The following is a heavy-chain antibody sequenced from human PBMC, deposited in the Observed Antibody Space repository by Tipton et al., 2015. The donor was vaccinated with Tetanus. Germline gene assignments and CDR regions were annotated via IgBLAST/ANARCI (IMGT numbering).Heavy chain of an antibody. J-gene: IGHJ5*02. V-gene: IGHV4-31*02. Sequence: GEALVRGGYYWTWIRHLPGKGLEWIGYIYHTGAAHYNPSLKSRVTLSVDMSKNQFFLKMISMTAADTAVYSCARDFGSNHNWFDPWGQGTPVTVSS. CDR2: IYHTGAA. CDR1: GEALVRGGYY. D-gene: IGHD6-13*01. CDR3: ARDFGSNHNWFDP.